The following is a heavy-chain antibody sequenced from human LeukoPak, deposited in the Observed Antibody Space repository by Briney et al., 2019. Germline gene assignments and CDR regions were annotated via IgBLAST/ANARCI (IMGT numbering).Heavy chain of an antibody. J-gene: IGHJ5*02. D-gene: IGHD6-13*01. CDR2: IYNSGST. V-gene: IGHV4-38-2*02. CDR3: ARAYSSSWYWNWFDP. Sequence: PSETLSLTCTVSGYSISSGYYWGCIRQAPGKGLAWIGSIYNSGSTYYNPSLKSRVTISVDMSKNHFSLKMSSVTAADTAVYYCARAYSSSWYWNWFDPWGQGTLVTVSS. CDR1: GYSISSGYY.